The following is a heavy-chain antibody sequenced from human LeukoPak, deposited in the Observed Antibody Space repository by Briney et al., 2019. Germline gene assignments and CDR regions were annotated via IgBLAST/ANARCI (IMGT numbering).Heavy chain of an antibody. CDR2: IRYDGSNK. V-gene: IGHV3-30*02. CDR3: AKGSKAVLFTRDHYMDV. J-gene: IGHJ6*03. Sequence: GGSLRLSCAASGFTFSSYGIHWVRQAPGKGLEWVAFIRYDGSNKYYADSVKGRFTISRDNSKSTLYLQMNSLRAEDTAVYYCAKGSKAVLFTRDHYMDVWGEGTTVTISS. D-gene: IGHD6-19*01. CDR1: GFTFSSYG.